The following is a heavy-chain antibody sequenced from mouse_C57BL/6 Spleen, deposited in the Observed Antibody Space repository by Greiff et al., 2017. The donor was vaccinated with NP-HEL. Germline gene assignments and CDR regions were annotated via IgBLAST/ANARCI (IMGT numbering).Heavy chain of an antibody. J-gene: IGHJ4*01. CDR1: GYTFTSYW. CDR2: IDPSDSYT. D-gene: IGHD2-4*01. Sequence: VQLQQPGAELVRPGTSVKLSCKASGYTFTSYWMHWVKQRPGQGLEWIGVIDPSDSYTNYNQKFKGKATLTVDTSSSTAYMQLSSLTSEDSAVYYCAREGDDYDGDYYAMDYWGQGTSVTVSS. V-gene: IGHV1-59*01. CDR3: AREGDDYDGDYYAMDY.